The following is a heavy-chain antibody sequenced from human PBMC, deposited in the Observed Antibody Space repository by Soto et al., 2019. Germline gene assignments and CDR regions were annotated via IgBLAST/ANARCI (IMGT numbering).Heavy chain of an antibody. Sequence: QVQLVESGGGVVQPGRSLRLSCAASGFTFSSYGMHWVRQAPGKGLEWVAVISYDGSNKYYADSVKGRFTISRDNSKNTLYLHMNSLRAEDTAVYYCAKDPGGGSYWWGQGTLVTVSS. J-gene: IGHJ4*02. CDR2: ISYDGSNK. CDR1: GFTFSSYG. CDR3: AKDPGGGSYW. V-gene: IGHV3-30*18. D-gene: IGHD1-26*01.